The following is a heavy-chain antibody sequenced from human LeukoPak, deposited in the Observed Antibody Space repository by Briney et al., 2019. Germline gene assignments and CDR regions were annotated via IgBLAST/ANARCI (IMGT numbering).Heavy chain of an antibody. D-gene: IGHD3-3*01. V-gene: IGHV1-8*01. CDR3: ARGSLGRRVLTIFGVVIRGYNWFDP. Sequence: GASVKVSCKASGYTFTSYDINWVRQATGQGLEWMGWMNPNSGNTGYAQKFQGRVTMTRNTSISTAYMELSSLRSEDTAVYYCARGSLGRRVLTIFGVVIRGYNWFDPWGQGTLVTVSS. J-gene: IGHJ5*02. CDR1: GYTFTSYD. CDR2: MNPNSGNT.